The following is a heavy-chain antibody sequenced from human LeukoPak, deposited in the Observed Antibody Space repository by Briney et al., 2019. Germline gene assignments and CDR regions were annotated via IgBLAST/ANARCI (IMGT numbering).Heavy chain of an antibody. J-gene: IGHJ4*02. V-gene: IGHV4-61*08. D-gene: IGHD3-22*01. Sequence: SETLSLTCAVSGGSISSGGYYWSWIRQPPGKGLEWIGYIYYSGSTNYNPSLKSRVTISVDTSKNQFSPKLSSVTAADTAVYYCARGDSSGYRTFDYWGQGTLVTVSS. CDR3: ARGDSSGYRTFDY. CDR2: IYYSGST. CDR1: GGSISSGGYY.